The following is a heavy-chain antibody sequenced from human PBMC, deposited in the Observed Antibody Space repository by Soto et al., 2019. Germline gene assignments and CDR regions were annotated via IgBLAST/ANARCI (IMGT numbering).Heavy chain of an antibody. CDR3: ARGGSGSYYKGWFDP. V-gene: IGHV4-31*03. Sequence: KPSETLSLTCTVSGGSISSGGYYWSWIRQHPGKGLEWIGYIYYSGSTYYNPSLKSRVTISVDTSKNQFSLKLSSVTAADTAVYYCARGGSGSYYKGWFDPWGQGTLVTVSS. CDR1: GGSISSGGYY. D-gene: IGHD3-10*01. CDR2: IYYSGST. J-gene: IGHJ5*02.